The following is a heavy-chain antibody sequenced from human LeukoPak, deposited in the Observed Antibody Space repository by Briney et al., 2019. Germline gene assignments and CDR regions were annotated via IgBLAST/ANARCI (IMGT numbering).Heavy chain of an antibody. V-gene: IGHV1-2*02. CDR3: MRSVGSTNWYAY. J-gene: IGHJ5*01. CDR1: DYTFTGYD. Sequence: ASVKVSCKASDYTFTGYDISWVRQAPGQGLEWMGWINPHSGGTNSAQKFQGRVTMTRDTSISTAYMELNNLRSDDAAVYYCMRSVGSTNWYAYWGQGTHVIVSS. CDR2: INPHSGGT. D-gene: IGHD2-15*01.